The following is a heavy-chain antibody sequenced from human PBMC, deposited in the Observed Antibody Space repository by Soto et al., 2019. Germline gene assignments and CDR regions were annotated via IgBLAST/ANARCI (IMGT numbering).Heavy chain of an antibody. Sequence: SETLSLTCTVSGGSISSGDYYWSWIRQPPGKGLEWIGYIYYSGSTYYNPSLKSRVTISVDTSKNQFSLKLSSVTAADTAVYYCARDPYGDYDGGFDPWGQGTLVTVS. J-gene: IGHJ5*02. D-gene: IGHD4-17*01. CDR3: ARDPYGDYDGGFDP. CDR1: GGSISSGDYY. V-gene: IGHV4-30-4*01. CDR2: IYYSGST.